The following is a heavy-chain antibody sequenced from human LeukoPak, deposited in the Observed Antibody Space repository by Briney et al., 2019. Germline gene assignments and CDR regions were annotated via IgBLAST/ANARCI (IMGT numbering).Heavy chain of an antibody. D-gene: IGHD3-16*01. J-gene: IGHJ4*02. Sequence: GRSLRLSCAASGFTFSSYWMHWVRQAPGKGLVWVSRINSDGSSTSYADSVKGRFTISRDNAKNTLYLQMNSLRAEDTAVYYCARGPHVSVLGEYYFDYWGQGTLVTVSS. V-gene: IGHV3-74*01. CDR2: INSDGSST. CDR3: ARGPHVSVLGEYYFDY. CDR1: GFTFSSYW.